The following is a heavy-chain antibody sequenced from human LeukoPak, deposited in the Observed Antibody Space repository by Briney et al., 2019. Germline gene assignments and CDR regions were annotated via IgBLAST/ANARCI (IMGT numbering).Heavy chain of an antibody. CDR1: GFTFSSYG. CDR2: ISYDGSNK. Sequence: PGGSLRLSCAASGFTFSSYGMHWVRQAPGKGLEWVAVISYDGSNKYYADSVKGRFTISRDNSKNTLYLQMNSLRAEDTAVYYCAKNGGRASYYYDSSGYYPLYYWGQGTLVTVSS. V-gene: IGHV3-30*18. J-gene: IGHJ4*02. CDR3: AKNGGRASYYYDSSGYYPLYY. D-gene: IGHD3-22*01.